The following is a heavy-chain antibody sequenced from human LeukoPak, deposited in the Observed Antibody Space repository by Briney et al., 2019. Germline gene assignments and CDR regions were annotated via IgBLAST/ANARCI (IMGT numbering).Heavy chain of an antibody. CDR2: ISSSGGSP. CDR1: GFSFSSYA. CDR3: ADLGTTYYYDRSTY. Sequence: GGSLRLSCAASGFSFSSYAMSCVRQAPGKGLEWVSGISSSGGSPYYADSVQGRFTISRDNSKNTLFLRMTGLRAEDTAVYYCADLGTTYYYDRSTYWGQGTLVAVSS. V-gene: IGHV3-23*01. J-gene: IGHJ4*02. D-gene: IGHD3-22*01.